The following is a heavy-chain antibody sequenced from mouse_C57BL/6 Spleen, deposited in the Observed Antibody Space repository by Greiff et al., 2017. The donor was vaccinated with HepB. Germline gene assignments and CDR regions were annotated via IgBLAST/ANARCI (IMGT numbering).Heavy chain of an antibody. V-gene: IGHV1-81*01. CDR2: IYPRSGNT. J-gene: IGHJ3*01. Sequence: VQLQQSGAELARPGASVKLSCKASGYTFTSYGISWVKQRTGQGLEWIGEIYPRSGNTYYNEKFKGKATLTADKSSSTAYMEHRSLTSEDSAVYFCAINWDGFAYWGQGTLVTVSA. CDR3: AINWDGFAY. CDR1: GYTFTSYG. D-gene: IGHD4-1*01.